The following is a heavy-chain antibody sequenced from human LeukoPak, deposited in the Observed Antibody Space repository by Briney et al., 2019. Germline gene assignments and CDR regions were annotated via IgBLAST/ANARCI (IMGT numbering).Heavy chain of an antibody. CDR3: AKNPYEYYFDY. D-gene: IGHD5-12*01. CDR1: GYTFTGYY. V-gene: IGHV1-2*02. CDR2: INPNSGDT. J-gene: IGHJ4*02. Sequence: ASEKVSCKASGYTFTGYYMHWVRQAPGQGLEWMGWINPNSGDTNYAQKFQGRVTMTRDTSINIGYMELSRLRTDDTAVYFCAKNPYEYYFDYWGQGTLVTVSS.